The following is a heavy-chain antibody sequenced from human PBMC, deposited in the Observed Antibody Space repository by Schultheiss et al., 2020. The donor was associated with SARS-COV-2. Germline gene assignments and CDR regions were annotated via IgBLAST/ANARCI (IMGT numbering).Heavy chain of an antibody. CDR3: ARDRETVLGYCSGGSCYSDAFDI. Sequence: GGSLRLSCAASGFTFSSYSMNWVRQAPGKGLEWVSSISSSSSYIYYADSVKGRFTNSRDNAKNSLYLQMNSLRAEDTAVYYCARDRETVLGYCSGGSCYSDAFDIWGQGTMVTVSS. CDR2: ISSSSSYI. D-gene: IGHD2-15*01. CDR1: GFTFSSYS. V-gene: IGHV3-21*01. J-gene: IGHJ3*02.